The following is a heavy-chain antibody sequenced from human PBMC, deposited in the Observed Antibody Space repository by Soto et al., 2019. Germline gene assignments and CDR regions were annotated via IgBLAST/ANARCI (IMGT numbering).Heavy chain of an antibody. CDR2: IIPIFGTA. D-gene: IGHD2-15*01. J-gene: IGHJ3*02. V-gene: IGHV1-69*13. CDR1: GGTFSSYA. Sequence: SVKVSCKASGGTFSSYAISWVRQAPGQGLEWMGGIIPIFGTANYAQKFQGRVTITGDVSTSTAYMELSSLRSEDTAVYYCAAKPLGYCSGGSCYHAFDIWGQGTMVTVSS. CDR3: AAKPLGYCSGGSCYHAFDI.